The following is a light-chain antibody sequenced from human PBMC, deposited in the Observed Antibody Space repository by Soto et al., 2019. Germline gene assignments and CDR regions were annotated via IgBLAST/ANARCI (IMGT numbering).Light chain of an antibody. J-gene: IGKJ4*01. CDR1: QDITNS. CDR2: DVS. V-gene: IGKV1-33*01. Sequence: DIQMTQSASSLSASVGDRVTITCRASQDITNSLNWYQQIPGKAPKLLIYDVSNLHTGVPSRFTGSGSGTDFSLTISSVQPEDFATYYCQQYYNLPLTFGGGTKVEI. CDR3: QQYYNLPLT.